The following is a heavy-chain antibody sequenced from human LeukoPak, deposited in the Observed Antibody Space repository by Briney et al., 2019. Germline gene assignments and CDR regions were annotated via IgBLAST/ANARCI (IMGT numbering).Heavy chain of an antibody. CDR2: IIPMLDIV. D-gene: IGHD3-10*01. J-gene: IGHJ5*02. Sequence: SVKVSCKASGGTFSRSAITWVRQAPGQGLEWMGGIIPMLDIVNYAEKIQDRVTIIADKSTSTAYMELSSLRSEDTAVYYCYILIWFGEPTAETNWFDPWGQGTLVTVSS. CDR3: YILIWFGEPTAETNWFDP. CDR1: GGTFSRSA. V-gene: IGHV1-69*10.